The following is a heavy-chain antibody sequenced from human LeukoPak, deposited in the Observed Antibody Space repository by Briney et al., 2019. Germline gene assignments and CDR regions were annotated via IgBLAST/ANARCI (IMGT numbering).Heavy chain of an antibody. V-gene: IGHV4-4*09. D-gene: IGHD2-2*01. CDR2: IYTSGST. Sequence: SETLSLTCTVSGGSISSYYWSWIRQPPGKGLEWIGYIYTSGSTNYNPPLKRRVTISVDTSKNQSSLKLSSVTAADTAVYYCARRRVVPAAIMYYYYYMDVWGKGTTVTVSS. CDR1: GGSISSYY. J-gene: IGHJ6*03. CDR3: ARRRVVPAAIMYYYYYMDV.